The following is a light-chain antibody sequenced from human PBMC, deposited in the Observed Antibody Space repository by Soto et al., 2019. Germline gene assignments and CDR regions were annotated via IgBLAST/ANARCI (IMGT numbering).Light chain of an antibody. Sequence: EIVLTQSPGTLSLSPGEGATLSCRASQSVSSFLAWYQQKPGQAPRLLIYDASNRATGIPARFSGSGSGTDFTLTISSLQSEDFAVYYCQQYNNWPPITFGQGTRLEIK. CDR3: QQYNNWPPIT. V-gene: IGKV3-11*01. CDR2: DAS. CDR1: QSVSSF. J-gene: IGKJ5*01.